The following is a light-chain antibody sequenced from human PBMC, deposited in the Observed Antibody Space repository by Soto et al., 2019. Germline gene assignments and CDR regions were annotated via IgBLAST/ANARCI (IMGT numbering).Light chain of an antibody. V-gene: IGKV1-5*01. CDR1: QSISTW. CDR3: QQYNSYRA. J-gene: IGKJ1*01. CDR2: DAS. Sequence: DIQMTQSPSTLSASVGDRVTITCRASQSISTWLAWYQQKPGKAPNLLIYDASNLESGVPSRFSGSGSGTEFTLTISSLQPDDFATYYCQQYNSYRAFGQGTKLEIK.